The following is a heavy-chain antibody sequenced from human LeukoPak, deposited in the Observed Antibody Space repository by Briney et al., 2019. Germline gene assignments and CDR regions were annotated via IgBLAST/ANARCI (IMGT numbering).Heavy chain of an antibody. V-gene: IGHV4-34*01. Sequence: SETLSLTRAVYGESFSGFDWTWIRQPPGKGLEWIGEINQSGSTNYNPSLKSRVTVSADTSKNQFSLKLTSVTAADTAVYYCARARGAVAIDYWGQGTLVTVSS. CDR1: GESFSGFD. CDR2: INQSGST. CDR3: ARARGAVAIDY. J-gene: IGHJ4*02. D-gene: IGHD6-19*01.